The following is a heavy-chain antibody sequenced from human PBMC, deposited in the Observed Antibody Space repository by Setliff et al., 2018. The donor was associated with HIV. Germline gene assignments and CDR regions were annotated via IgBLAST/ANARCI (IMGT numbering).Heavy chain of an antibody. CDR2: IIPMFGTA. CDR1: GDTFRSRA. D-gene: IGHD3-10*01. J-gene: IGHJ6*03. V-gene: IGHV1-69*06. Sequence: SVKVSCKASGDTFRSRAFNWVRQAPGQGPEWMGGIIPMFGTANYAQEFQGRVRFTADKSTSTAYMELNSLRSDDTAVYYCARGRYGSGTYWGLYYYYYYMDVWGKGTTVTVSS. CDR3: ARGRYGSGTYWGLYYYYYYMDV.